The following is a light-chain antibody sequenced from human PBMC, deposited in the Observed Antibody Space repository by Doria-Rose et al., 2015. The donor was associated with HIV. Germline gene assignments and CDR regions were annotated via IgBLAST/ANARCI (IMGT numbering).Light chain of an antibody. CDR2: AAP. Sequence: DIQVTQSPSSLSASIGDRVTITCRASQTVSTYLNWFQQEPGKAPKLLIYAAPRLQSGVPSRFSGSRSGTDFTLTISGLQPGDFATYYCQQTYSSPPWTFGQGTKVEMK. CDR1: QTVSTY. CDR3: QQTYSSPPWT. V-gene: IGKV1-39*01. J-gene: IGKJ1*01.